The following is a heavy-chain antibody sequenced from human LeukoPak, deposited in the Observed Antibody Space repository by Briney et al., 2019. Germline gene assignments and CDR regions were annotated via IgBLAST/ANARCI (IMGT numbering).Heavy chain of an antibody. CDR2: INHSGST. J-gene: IGHJ3*02. D-gene: IGHD2-15*01. Sequence: SETLSPTSAVYGGSSSGYYWSWIAQPPGKGLEWIGEINHSGSTNYNPSLKSRVTISVDTSKNQFSLKLSSVTAADTAVYYCARGLVVVAATHGFRAFDIWGQGTMVTVSS. V-gene: IGHV4-34*01. CDR3: ARGLVVVAATHGFRAFDI. CDR1: GGSSSGYY.